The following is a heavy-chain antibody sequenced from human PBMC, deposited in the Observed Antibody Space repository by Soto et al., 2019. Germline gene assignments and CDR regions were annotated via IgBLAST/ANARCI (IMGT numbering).Heavy chain of an antibody. V-gene: IGHV4-39*01. Sequence: QLHLQESGPGLVKPSETLSLTCTVSGDSMRTSSYYWGWIRQPSGKGLEWMGSMSYSGSTYYNPSXXSRPTMSVAAPXXXFXXRLSSVTAADTAVYYCARLPLTEYDYWSAYRGMVKQNIIDVWGQGTTVTVSS. CDR1: GDSMRTSSYY. CDR3: ARLPLTEYDYWSAYRGMVKQNIIDV. CDR2: MSYSGST. D-gene: IGHD3-3*01. J-gene: IGHJ6*02.